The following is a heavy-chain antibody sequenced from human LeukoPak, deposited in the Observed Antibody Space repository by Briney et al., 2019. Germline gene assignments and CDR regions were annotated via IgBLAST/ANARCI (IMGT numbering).Heavy chain of an antibody. J-gene: IGHJ3*02. V-gene: IGHV4-59*01. Sequence: SETLSLTCTVSGGSISSYYWSWIRQPPGKGLEWIGYIYYSGTTNYNPSLTSRVTISVDTSKNQFSLKLSSVTAADTAVYYCARGILTGPIYAFDIWGQGTMVTVSS. CDR2: IYYSGTT. D-gene: IGHD3-9*01. CDR3: ARGILTGPIYAFDI. CDR1: GGSISSYY.